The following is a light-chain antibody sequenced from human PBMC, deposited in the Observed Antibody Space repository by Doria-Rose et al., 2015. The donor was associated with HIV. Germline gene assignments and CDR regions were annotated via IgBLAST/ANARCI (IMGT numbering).Light chain of an antibody. V-gene: IGKV3-20*01. CDR2: DGS. CDR1: QSFSSTY. J-gene: IGKJ1*01. Sequence: TQSPGTLSLSPGERATLSCRASQSFSSTYLAWYQQKPGQAPSLLIYDGSTRATGIPDRFSASASGTDFTLTINRLEPEDSALYYCHQYGTSWTFGQGTKVEI. CDR3: HQYGTSWT.